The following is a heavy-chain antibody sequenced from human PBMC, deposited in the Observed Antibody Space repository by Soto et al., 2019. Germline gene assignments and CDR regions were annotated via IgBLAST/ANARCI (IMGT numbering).Heavy chain of an antibody. CDR3: AKDRITMVRGRPPGAS. CDR1: GFTFSSYG. D-gene: IGHD3-10*01. CDR2: ISYDGSNK. Sequence: GGSLRLSCAASGFTFSSYGMHWVRQAPGKGLEWVAVISYDGSNKYYADSVKGRFTISRDNSKNTLYLQMNSLRAEDTAVYYCAKDRITMVRGRPPGASWGQGTLVTVSS. J-gene: IGHJ5*02. V-gene: IGHV3-30*18.